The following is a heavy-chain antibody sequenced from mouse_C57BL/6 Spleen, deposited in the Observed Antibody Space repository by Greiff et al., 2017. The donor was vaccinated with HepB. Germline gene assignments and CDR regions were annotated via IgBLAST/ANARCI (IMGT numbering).Heavy chain of an antibody. CDR3: ARKSDYDKDYAMDY. CDR2: IWSGGST. J-gene: IGHJ4*01. Sequence: VQLVESGPGLVQPSQSLSITCTVSGFSLTSYGVHWVRQSPGKGLEWLGVIWSGGSTDYNAAFISRLSISKDNSKSQVFFKMNSLQADDTAIYYCARKSDYDKDYAMDYWGQGTSVTVSS. V-gene: IGHV2-2*01. D-gene: IGHD2-4*01. CDR1: GFSLTSYG.